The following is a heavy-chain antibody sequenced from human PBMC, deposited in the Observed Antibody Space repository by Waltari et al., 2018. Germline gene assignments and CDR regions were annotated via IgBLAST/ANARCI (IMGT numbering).Heavy chain of an antibody. CDR3: ASGLGGYNSDAFDI. D-gene: IGHD5-12*01. V-gene: IGHV4-30-4*08. CDR1: GGSISSGAYY. J-gene: IGHJ3*02. Sequence: QVQLQESGPGLVKPSQTLSLTCTVSGGSISSGAYYWRWFRQPPGKGLEWIGYIYYSGSTYYNPSLKSRVTISVDTSKNQFSLKLSSVTAADTAVYYCASGLGGYNSDAFDIWGQGTMVTVSS. CDR2: IYYSGST.